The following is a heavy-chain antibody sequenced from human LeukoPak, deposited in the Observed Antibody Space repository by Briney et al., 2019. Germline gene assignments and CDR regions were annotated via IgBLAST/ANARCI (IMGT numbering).Heavy chain of an antibody. D-gene: IGHD6-19*01. CDR3: ARSPSPYSSGWYFDY. V-gene: IGHV6-1*01. CDR1: GDSVSINSAA. CDR2: TYQRSKWYN. Sequence: SQTLSLTCAISGDSVSINSAAWNWIRQSPSRGLEWLGRTYQRSKWYNDYAVSVKSRITINPDISKNQFSLQLNSVTPEDTAVYYCARSPSPYSSGWYFDYWGQGTLVTVSS. J-gene: IGHJ4*02.